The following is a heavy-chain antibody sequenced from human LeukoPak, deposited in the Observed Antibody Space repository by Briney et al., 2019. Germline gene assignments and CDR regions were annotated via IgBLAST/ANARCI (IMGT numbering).Heavy chain of an antibody. CDR2: I. CDR3: ARAGHSAYKSGGDY. J-gene: IGHJ4*02. Sequence: GGSLRLSCAASGFTFSSYSMNSVRQAPGKGLELVSSIKGRFTISRDNAKSSLFLQMNSLRAEDTAVYYCARAGHSAYKSGGDYWGQGTLVTVSS. V-gene: IGHV3-21*01. CDR1: GFTFSSYS. D-gene: IGHD5-12*01.